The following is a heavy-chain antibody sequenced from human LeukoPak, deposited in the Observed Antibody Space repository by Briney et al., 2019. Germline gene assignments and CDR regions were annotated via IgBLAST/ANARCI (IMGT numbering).Heavy chain of an antibody. CDR2: IYYSGST. CDR3: ARVSDSSGWYLDY. J-gene: IGHJ4*02. D-gene: IGHD6-19*01. Sequence: SETLSLTCTVSGGSISSYYWSWIRQPPGKGLEWIGYIYYSGSTNYNPSLKSRVTISVDTSKNQFSLKLSSVTAADTAVYYCARVSDSSGWYLDYWGQGTLVTVSS. CDR1: GGSISSYY. V-gene: IGHV4-59*01.